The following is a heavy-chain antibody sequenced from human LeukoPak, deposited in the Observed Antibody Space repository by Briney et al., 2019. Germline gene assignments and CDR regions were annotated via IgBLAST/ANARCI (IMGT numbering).Heavy chain of an antibody. CDR2: INIYNANT. V-gene: IGHV1-18*01. CDR1: DYTFNNYG. CDR3: ARERGTYSGPERPPWYYYMDV. D-gene: IGHD5-12*01. J-gene: IGHJ6*03. Sequence: ASVKVSCKASDYTFNNYGISWVRQAPGQGLEWMGWINIYNANTNYAQTLQGRVTMTRDSSTSTAYMELSSLRSDDTAVYYCARERGTYSGPERPPWYYYMDVWGKGTTVTISS.